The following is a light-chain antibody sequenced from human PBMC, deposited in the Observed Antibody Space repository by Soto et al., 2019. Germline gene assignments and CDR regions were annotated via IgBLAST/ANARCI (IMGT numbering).Light chain of an antibody. CDR2: LGS. J-gene: IGKJ1*01. CDR3: MQRLQTPWT. CDR1: QSLLHSSGYNY. Sequence: DFVMTQSPLSLPVTAGEPASISCRSSQSLLHSSGYNYLDWCLQKPGQSPQLLIYLGSHRASGVPDRFSGSESGTDFTLKISRVEAEDVGVYYCMQRLQTPWTFGQGTKVDIK. V-gene: IGKV2-28*01.